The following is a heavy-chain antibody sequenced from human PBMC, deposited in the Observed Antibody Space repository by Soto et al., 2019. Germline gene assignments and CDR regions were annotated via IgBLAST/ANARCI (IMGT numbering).Heavy chain of an antibody. J-gene: IGHJ6*02. CDR3: ARWGYDYGGQRYYYYGMDV. V-gene: IGHV3-7*01. CDR2: IKQDGSEK. Sequence: PGGSLRLSCAASGFTFSSYSMNWVRQAPGKGLEWVANIKQDGSEKYYVDSVKGRFTISRDNAKNSLYLQMNSLRAEDTAVYYCARWGYDYGGQRYYYYGMDVWGQGTTVTVSS. CDR1: GFTFSSYS. D-gene: IGHD4-17*01.